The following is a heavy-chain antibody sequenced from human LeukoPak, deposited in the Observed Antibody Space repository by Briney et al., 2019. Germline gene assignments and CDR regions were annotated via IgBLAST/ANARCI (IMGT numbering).Heavy chain of an antibody. CDR2: IYYSGSA. Sequence: PSETLSLTCTVSGGSISSRSYYWGWIRQPPGKGLEWIGIIYYSGSAYSNPSLRSRVTISVDTSKNQFSLKLSSVTAADTAVYYCARLSAGSYYNVYYYYYYMDVWGKGTTVTISS. D-gene: IGHD3-10*01. V-gene: IGHV4-39*01. J-gene: IGHJ6*03. CDR3: ARLSAGSYYNVYYYYYYMDV. CDR1: GGSISSRSYY.